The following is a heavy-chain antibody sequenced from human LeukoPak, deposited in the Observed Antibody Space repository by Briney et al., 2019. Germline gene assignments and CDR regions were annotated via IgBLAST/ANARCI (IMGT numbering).Heavy chain of an antibody. Sequence: NLSLTCTVWGGSMRIGGDYGRWVRQPAGKGLEWLGRICTSGSTSDNRALKSRVPLSVDTSKNQSSLKLRSVTAADTAVYHWARDKWELLRGMSESYYYYYGMDVWGQGTTVTVSS. D-gene: IGHD1-26*01. V-gene: IGHV4-61*02. CDR2: ICTSGST. CDR3: ARDKWELLRGMSESYYYYYGMDV. CDR1: GGSMRIGGDY. J-gene: IGHJ6*02.